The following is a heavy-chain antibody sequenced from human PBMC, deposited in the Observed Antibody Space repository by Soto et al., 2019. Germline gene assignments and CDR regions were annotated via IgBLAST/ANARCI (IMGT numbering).Heavy chain of an antibody. J-gene: IGHJ6*02. V-gene: IGHV3-23*01. CDR3: AKDGTTTGIHYYAMAV. CDR2: IGRGGDT. Sequence: EVQLLESGGGLVQPGGSLRLSCEVSGFTLTSYGMNWVRQAPDMGLEWVSTIGRGGDTYYADSVKGRFTISRDNSKNTLFLQMNSLRAENTALYFCAKDGTTTGIHYYAMAVWGQGTTFTVSS. CDR1: GFTLTSYG. D-gene: IGHD1-1*01.